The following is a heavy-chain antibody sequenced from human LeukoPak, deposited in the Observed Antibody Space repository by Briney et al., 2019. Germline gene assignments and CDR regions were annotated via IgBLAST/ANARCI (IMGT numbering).Heavy chain of an antibody. Sequence: SQTLSLTCTVSGGSISSGGYYWSWIRQPPGKGLEWIGYIYHSGSTYYNPSLKSRVTISVDRSKNQFSLKLSSVTAADTAVYYCARGVTRSGSILGYWGQGTLVTVSS. CDR3: ARGVTRSGSILGY. J-gene: IGHJ4*02. CDR1: GGSISSGGYY. CDR2: IYHSGST. D-gene: IGHD1-26*01. V-gene: IGHV4-30-2*01.